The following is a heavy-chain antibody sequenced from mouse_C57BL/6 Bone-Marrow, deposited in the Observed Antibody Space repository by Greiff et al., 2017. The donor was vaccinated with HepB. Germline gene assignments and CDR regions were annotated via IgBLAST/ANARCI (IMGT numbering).Heavy chain of an antibody. V-gene: IGHV5-6*02. J-gene: IGHJ3*01. CDR3: ARHYYGRSWFAY. Sequence: DVMLVESGGDLVKPGGSLKLSCAASGFTLSSYGMSWVRQTPDKRLEWVATISSGGSYTYYPDSVKGRFTISRDNAKNTLYLQMSSLKSEDTAMYYCARHYYGRSWFAYWGQGTLVTVSA. CDR2: ISSGGSYT. CDR1: GFTLSSYG. D-gene: IGHD1-1*01.